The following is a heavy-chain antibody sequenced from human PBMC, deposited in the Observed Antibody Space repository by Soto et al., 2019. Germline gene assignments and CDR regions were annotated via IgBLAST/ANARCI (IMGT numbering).Heavy chain of an antibody. D-gene: IGHD5-12*01. CDR2: ICDDGSNK. CDR3: ARDTYSRDIVATIFGY. CDR1: GFTFSSYG. Sequence: GGSLRLSCAASGFTFSSYGMHWVRQAPGKGLEWVAAICDDGSNKYYADSVKGRFTISRDNSKNTLYLQMNSLRAEDTAVYYCARDTYSRDIVATIFGYWGQGTLVTVSS. J-gene: IGHJ4*02. V-gene: IGHV3-33*01.